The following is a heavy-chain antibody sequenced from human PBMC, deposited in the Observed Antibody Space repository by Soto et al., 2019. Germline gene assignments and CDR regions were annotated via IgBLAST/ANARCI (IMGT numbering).Heavy chain of an antibody. D-gene: IGHD3-22*01. J-gene: IGHJ4*02. V-gene: IGHV1-18*01. CDR3: ARPYDSSQSPRFDY. CDR2: ISPYNGKT. CDR1: GYTFSTYA. Sequence: GASVKVSCKASGYTFSTYAMNWVRQAPGQGLEWMGWISPYNGKTNYAQNLQGRVSMTTDTSTTTAYMELRSLRSDDTAVYYCARPYDSSQSPRFDYWGQGTLVTVSS.